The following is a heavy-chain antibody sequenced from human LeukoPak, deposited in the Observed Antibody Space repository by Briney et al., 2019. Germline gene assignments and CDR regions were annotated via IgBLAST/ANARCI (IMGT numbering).Heavy chain of an antibody. D-gene: IGHD3-10*01. CDR1: GFTFSSYS. V-gene: IGHV3-21*04. J-gene: IGHJ4*02. CDR3: AKVLSRVMVRENFDY. Sequence: GGSLRLSCAASGFTFSSYSMNWVRQAPGKGLEWVSCISSSSSYIYYADSVKGRFTISRDNAKNSLYLQMNSLRAEDTAVYYCAKVLSRVMVRENFDYWGQGTLVTVSS. CDR2: ISSSSSYI.